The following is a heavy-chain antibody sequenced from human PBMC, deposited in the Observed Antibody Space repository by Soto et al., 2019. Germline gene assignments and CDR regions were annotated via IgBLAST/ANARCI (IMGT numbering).Heavy chain of an antibody. CDR1: VGTFSSYA. V-gene: IGHV1-69*13. D-gene: IGHD6-6*01. CDR2: IIPIFGTA. Sequence: GASVKVSCKASVGTFSSYAISWVRQAPGQGLEWMGGIIPIFGTANYAQKFQGRVTITADESTSTAYMELSSLRSEDTAVYYCARGGSRARAYYYGMDVWGQGTTVTVSS. J-gene: IGHJ6*02. CDR3: ARGGSRARAYYYGMDV.